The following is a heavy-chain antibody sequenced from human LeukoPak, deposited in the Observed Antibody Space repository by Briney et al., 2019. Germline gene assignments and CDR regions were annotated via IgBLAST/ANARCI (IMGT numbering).Heavy chain of an antibody. CDR3: AKVTGGNSGSYQFDP. D-gene: IGHD3-10*01. J-gene: IGHJ5*02. Sequence: GGSLRLSCAASGFTFSSYAMSWVRQAPGKGLEWVSAISGSGGSTCYADSVKGRFTISRDNSKNTLYLQMNSLSAEDTAVYYCAKVTGGNSGSYQFDPWGQGTLVTVSS. V-gene: IGHV3-23*01. CDR2: ISGSGGST. CDR1: GFTFSSYA.